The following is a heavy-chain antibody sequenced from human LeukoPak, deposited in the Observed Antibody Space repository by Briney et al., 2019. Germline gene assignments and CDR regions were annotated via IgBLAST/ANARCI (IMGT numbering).Heavy chain of an antibody. CDR3: ARDFTYYYDSKAFDI. D-gene: IGHD3-22*01. CDR1: GFTFSSNA. V-gene: IGHV3-21*01. CDR2: ISSSSSYI. J-gene: IGHJ3*02. Sequence: GGSLRLSCAASGFTFSSNAMTWVRQAPGKGLEWVSSISSSSSYIYYADSVKGRFTTSRDNAKNSLYLQMNSLRAEDTAVYYCARDFTYYYDSKAFDIWGQGTMVTVSS.